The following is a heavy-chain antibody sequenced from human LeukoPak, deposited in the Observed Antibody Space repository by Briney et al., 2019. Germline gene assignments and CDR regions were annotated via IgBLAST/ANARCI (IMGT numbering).Heavy chain of an antibody. V-gene: IGHV3-21*01. CDR1: GFTFSSYS. D-gene: IGHD6-19*01. J-gene: IGHJ6*04. Sequence: GGSLRLSCAASGFTFSSYSMNWVRQAPGKGLEWVSSISSSSSYIYYADSVKGRFTISRDNAKNTLYLQMNSLRAEDTAVYYCAKAAVAANYYYYGMDVWGKGTTVTVSS. CDR3: AKAAVAANYYYYGMDV. CDR2: ISSSSSYI.